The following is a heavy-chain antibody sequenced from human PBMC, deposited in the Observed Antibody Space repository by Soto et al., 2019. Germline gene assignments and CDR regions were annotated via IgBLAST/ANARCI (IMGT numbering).Heavy chain of an antibody. V-gene: IGHV1-24*01. D-gene: IGHD3-10*01. Sequence: QVQLVQSGAEVKKPGASVKVSCKVSGYTLTELSMHWVRQAPGKGLEWMGGFDPEDGETIYAQKFQGRVTMTEDTSTDTAYMELSSLRSEDTTVYYCATPPGDYYGSGSYSRWFDPWGQGTLVTVSS. CDR1: GYTLTELS. J-gene: IGHJ5*02. CDR3: ATPPGDYYGSGSYSRWFDP. CDR2: FDPEDGET.